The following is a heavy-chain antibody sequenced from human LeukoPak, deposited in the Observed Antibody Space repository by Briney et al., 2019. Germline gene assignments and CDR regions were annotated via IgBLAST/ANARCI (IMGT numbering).Heavy chain of an antibody. CDR3: ARDHLAPGHVASAPFDP. V-gene: IGHV1-2*06. D-gene: IGHD3-3*02. CDR1: GYTFTGYY. J-gene: IGHJ5*02. Sequence: ASVKVSCKASGYTFTGYYMHWVRQAPGQRLEWMGRINPNSGGTNYAQKFQGRATMTRDTSISTAYMELSRLRSDDTAVYYCARDHLAPGHVASAPFDPWGQGTLVTVSS. CDR2: INPNSGGT.